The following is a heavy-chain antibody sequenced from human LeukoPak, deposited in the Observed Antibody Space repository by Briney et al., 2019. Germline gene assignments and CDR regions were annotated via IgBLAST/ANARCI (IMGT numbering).Heavy chain of an antibody. D-gene: IGHD1-26*01. J-gene: IGHJ4*02. CDR3: AKDQVGAILWFDN. CDR1: GLTFSSYG. Sequence: GGSLRLSCAASGLTFSSYGMSWVRQAPGKGLDWVSAISGSGGKTYYADSVKGRFTIRRDNSKNTLDLQMNSLRAEDTAVYYCAKDQVGAILWFDNWGQGTLVTVSS. V-gene: IGHV3-23*01. CDR2: ISGSGGKT.